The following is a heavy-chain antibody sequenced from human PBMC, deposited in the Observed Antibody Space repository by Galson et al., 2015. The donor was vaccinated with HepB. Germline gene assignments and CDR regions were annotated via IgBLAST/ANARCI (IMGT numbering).Heavy chain of an antibody. CDR2: IRSKAYGGTT. D-gene: IGHD3-3*01. Sequence: SLRLSCAASGFTFGDYAMSWFRQAPGKGLEWVGFIRSKAYGGTTEYAASVKGRFTISRDDSKSIAYLQMNSLKTEDTAVYYCTRSSILEWLLDLDYWGQGTLVTVSS. CDR1: GFTFGDYA. CDR3: TRSSILEWLLDLDY. J-gene: IGHJ4*02. V-gene: IGHV3-49*03.